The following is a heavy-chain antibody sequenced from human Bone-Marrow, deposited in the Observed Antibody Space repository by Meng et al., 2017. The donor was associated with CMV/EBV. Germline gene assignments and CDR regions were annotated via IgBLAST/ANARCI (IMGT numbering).Heavy chain of an antibody. Sequence: QLQLQESGPGLVKPSETLSLTCTVSGGSLSSRSYFWGWIRQPPGKGPEWIGSISYSGSTHNNPSLESRVTISVDTSKNQFSLKLRSVTAADTAMYYCVRDLSDCGGSCYSYYFDHWGQGTLVTVSS. CDR1: GGSLSSRSYF. CDR2: ISYSGST. J-gene: IGHJ4*02. D-gene: IGHD2-21*02. V-gene: IGHV4-39*07. CDR3: VRDLSDCGGSCYSYYFDH.